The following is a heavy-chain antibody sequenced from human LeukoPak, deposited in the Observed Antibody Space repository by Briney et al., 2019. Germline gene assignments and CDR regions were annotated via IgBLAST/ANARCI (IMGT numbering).Heavy chain of an antibody. CDR3: ARENTATHYSYYYMDV. D-gene: IGHD5-18*01. CDR1: GYTFTGYY. V-gene: IGHV1-2*02. CDR2: INPNSGGT. Sequence: GASVEVSCKASGYTFTGYYMHWVRQAPGQGLEWMGWINPNSGGTNYAQKFQGRVTMTRDTSISTAYMELSRLRSDDTAVYYCARENTATHYSYYYMDVWGKGTTVTVSS. J-gene: IGHJ6*03.